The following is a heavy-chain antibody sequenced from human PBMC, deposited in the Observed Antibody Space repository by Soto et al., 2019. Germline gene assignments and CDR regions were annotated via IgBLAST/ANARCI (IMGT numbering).Heavy chain of an antibody. J-gene: IGHJ4*02. Sequence: EVQLVESGGGLVQPGGSLRLSCAASGFTFSSYWLSWVRQSPGMGLEWVANLKEDGSDMYYVDSVRGRFTSSRDNAKNSLYLQMNSLRAEDTAVYYCATEVWVYYDFWSGYSDYWGQGTLVTVSS. D-gene: IGHD3-3*01. CDR3: ATEVWVYYDFWSGYSDY. V-gene: IGHV3-7*01. CDR2: LKEDGSDM. CDR1: GFTFSSYW.